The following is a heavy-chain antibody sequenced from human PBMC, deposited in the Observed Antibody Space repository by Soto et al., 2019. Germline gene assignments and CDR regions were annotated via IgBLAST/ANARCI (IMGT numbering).Heavy chain of an antibody. J-gene: IGHJ6*02. Sequence: QVQLVQSGGEVRKPGASVTVSCKASGYTFTSYGISWVRQAPGQGLEWMGWISGYNGKTNYAQKVQDRVTMTADTSTSTVYLELRSLRFDDTAVYYCAREGDVPYYYYAMDVWGQGTTVTVSS. CDR3: AREGDVPYYYYAMDV. D-gene: IGHD2-21*02. CDR1: GYTFTSYG. CDR2: ISGYNGKT. V-gene: IGHV1-18*01.